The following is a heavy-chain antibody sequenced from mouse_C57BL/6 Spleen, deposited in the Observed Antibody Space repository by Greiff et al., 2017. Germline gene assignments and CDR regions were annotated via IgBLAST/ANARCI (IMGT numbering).Heavy chain of an antibody. CDR2: IHPNSGST. CDR3: ARPDYYGSRIAY. D-gene: IGHD1-1*01. CDR1: GYTFTSYW. J-gene: IGHJ3*01. V-gene: IGHV1-64*01. Sequence: VQLQQPGAELVKPGASVKLSCKASGYTFTSYWMHWVKQRPGQGLEWIGMIHPNSGSTNYNEKFKSKATLTVDKSSSTAYMQLSSLTSEDSAVYDCARPDYYGSRIAYWGQGTLVTVSA.